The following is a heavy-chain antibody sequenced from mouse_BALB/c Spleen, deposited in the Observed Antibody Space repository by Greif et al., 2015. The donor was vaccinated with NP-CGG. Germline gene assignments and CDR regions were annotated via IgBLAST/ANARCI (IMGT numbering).Heavy chain of an antibody. CDR1: GFAFSSYD. CDR3: ARIDSSTGFDY. J-gene: IGHJ2*01. V-gene: IGHV5-12-1*01. CDR2: ISSGGGST. Sequence: EVKLVESGGGLVKPGGSLKLSCAASGFAFSSYDMSWVRQTPEKRLEWVAYISSGGGSTYYPDTVKGRFTISRDNAKNTLYLQMSSLKSEDTAMYYCARIDSSTGFDYWGQGTTLTVSS. D-gene: IGHD3-2*01.